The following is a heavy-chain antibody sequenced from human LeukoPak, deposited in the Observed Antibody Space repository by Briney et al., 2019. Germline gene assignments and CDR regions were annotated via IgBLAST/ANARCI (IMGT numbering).Heavy chain of an antibody. J-gene: IGHJ4*02. CDR2: ISYDGSNK. V-gene: IGHV3-30-3*01. D-gene: IGHD6-19*01. Sequence: GGSLRLSCAASGFTFSSYAMHWVRQAPGKGLEWVAVISYDGSNKYYADSVKGRFTISRDNSKNTLYLQMNSLRAEDTAVYYCARDGSTHSGWPETYFGYWGQGTLVTVSS. CDR1: GFTFSSYA. CDR3: ARDGSTHSGWPETYFGY.